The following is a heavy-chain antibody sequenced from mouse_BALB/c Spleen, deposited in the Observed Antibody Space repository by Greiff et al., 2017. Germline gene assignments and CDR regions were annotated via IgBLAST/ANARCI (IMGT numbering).Heavy chain of an antibody. CDR1: GFTFSDYY. D-gene: IGHD2-4*01. CDR3: ARGLRRGYAMDY. CDR2: ISDGGSYT. Sequence: EVQRVESGGGLVKPGGSLKLSCAASGFTFSDYYMYWVRQTPEKRLEWVATISDGGSYTYYPDSVKGRFTISRDNAKNNLYLQMSSLKSEDTAMYYCARGLRRGYAMDYWGQGTSVTVSS. J-gene: IGHJ4*01. V-gene: IGHV5-4*02.